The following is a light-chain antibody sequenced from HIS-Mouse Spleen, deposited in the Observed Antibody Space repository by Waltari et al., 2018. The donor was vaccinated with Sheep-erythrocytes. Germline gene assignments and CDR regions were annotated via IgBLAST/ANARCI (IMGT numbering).Light chain of an antibody. Sequence: SYELTQPPSVSVSPGQTARLTCSGDALPKKYAYWYQQKSGQAPVLVIYEDSKRPYGIPERFSGSSSGTMATLTISGARVEDEADYYCYSTDSSGNHYVFGTGTKVTVL. J-gene: IGLJ1*01. CDR2: EDS. CDR3: YSTDSSGNHYV. CDR1: ALPKKY. V-gene: IGLV3-10*01.